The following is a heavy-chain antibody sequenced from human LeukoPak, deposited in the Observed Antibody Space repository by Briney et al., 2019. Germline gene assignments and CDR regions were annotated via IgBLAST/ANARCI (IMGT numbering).Heavy chain of an antibody. CDR2: IYYSGST. Sequence: SETLSLTCTVSGDSISGNYWTWIRQPPGKGLEWIGYIYYSGSTNYNASLKSRVTISVDTSKNQFSLKLSSVTAADTAVYYCVRDSLYSNYFDYWGQGTLVTVSS. D-gene: IGHD4-11*01. V-gene: IGHV4-59*12. CDR1: GDSISGNY. J-gene: IGHJ4*02. CDR3: VRDSLYSNYFDY.